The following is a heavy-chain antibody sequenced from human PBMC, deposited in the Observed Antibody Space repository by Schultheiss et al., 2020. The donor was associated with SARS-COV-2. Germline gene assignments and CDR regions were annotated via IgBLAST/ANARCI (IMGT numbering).Heavy chain of an antibody. CDR2: IWYDGSNQ. CDR3: ARGGLWLVQGNY. D-gene: IGHD6-19*01. V-gene: IGHV3-33*08. CDR1: GFTFGAYA. J-gene: IGHJ4*02. Sequence: GGSLRLSCATSGFTFGAYAMHWVRQAPGQGLEWVAMIWYDGSNQYYADSVKGRFTISRDNSKNTLYLQMNSLRAEDTAVYYCARGGLWLVQGNYWGQGTLVTVSS.